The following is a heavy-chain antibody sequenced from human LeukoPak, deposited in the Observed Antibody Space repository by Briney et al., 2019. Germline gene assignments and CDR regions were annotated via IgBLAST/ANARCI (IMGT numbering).Heavy chain of an antibody. CDR1: GFTFSSYG. V-gene: IGHV3-30*02. Sequence: GGSLRLSCAASGFTFSSYGMHWVRQAPGKGLEWVAFIRYDGSNKYYADSVKGRFTISRDNSKNTLYPQMNSLRAEDTAVYYCAKDRSQLVPNYFDYWGQGTLVTVSS. J-gene: IGHJ4*02. D-gene: IGHD6-13*01. CDR3: AKDRSQLVPNYFDY. CDR2: IRYDGSNK.